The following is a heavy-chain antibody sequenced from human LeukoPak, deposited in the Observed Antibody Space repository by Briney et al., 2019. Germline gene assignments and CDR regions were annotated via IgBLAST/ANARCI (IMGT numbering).Heavy chain of an antibody. CDR1: GFTFSNYA. CDR2: ISSNGGST. V-gene: IGHV3-64*01. CDR3: AREGEVPAAFDY. J-gene: IGHJ4*02. D-gene: IGHD2-2*01. Sequence: GGSLRLSCVASGFTFSNYAMHWVRQAPGKGLEYVSAISSNGGSTYYANSVKGRFTISRDNSKNTLYLQMGSLRAEDMAVYYCAREGEVPAAFDYWGQGTLVTVSS.